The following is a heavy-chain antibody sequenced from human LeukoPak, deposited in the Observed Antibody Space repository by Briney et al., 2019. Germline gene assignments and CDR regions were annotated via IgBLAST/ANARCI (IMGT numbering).Heavy chain of an antibody. D-gene: IGHD2-15*01. CDR3: AKGNIVVAVAASGEYDY. J-gene: IGHJ4*02. CDR1: GFTFSSYA. V-gene: IGHV3-23*01. Sequence: GGSLRLSCAASGFTFSSYAMSWVRQAPGKGLEWVSAISGSGGSTYYADSVKGRFTISRDNSKNTLYLQMNSLRAEDTAVYYCAKGNIVVAVAASGEYDYWGQGTLVTVSS. CDR2: ISGSGGST.